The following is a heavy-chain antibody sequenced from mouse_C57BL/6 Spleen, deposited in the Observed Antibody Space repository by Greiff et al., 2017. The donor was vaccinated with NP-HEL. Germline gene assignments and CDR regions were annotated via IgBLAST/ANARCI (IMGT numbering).Heavy chain of an antibody. Sequence: VQLQQPGAELVRPGSSVKLSCKASGYTFTSYWMDWVKQRPGQGLEWIGNIYPSDSETNYNPKFKDKATLTVDKTSSTAYMQLSRLTSEDSAVYYCARGLNRYYFDYWGQGTTLTVSS. J-gene: IGHJ2*01. V-gene: IGHV1-61*01. CDR1: GYTFTSYW. CDR3: ARGLNRYYFDY. CDR2: IYPSDSET.